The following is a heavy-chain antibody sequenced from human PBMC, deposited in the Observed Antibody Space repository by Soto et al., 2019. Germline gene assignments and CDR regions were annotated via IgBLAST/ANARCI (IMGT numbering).Heavy chain of an antibody. V-gene: IGHV3-21*01. CDR1: GFTFKTYS. Sequence: EEQLVESGGGLVKPGESLRLSCAGYGFTFKTYSMNWVRQAPGKGLEWVSSISGSSSFIYYAESVRGRLTISRDNAKNSLSRQMNSLRVEDTAVYSCARDLGNTGYPDAFDIWGQGTMVTVSS. CDR3: ARDLGNTGYPDAFDI. D-gene: IGHD3-9*01. CDR2: ISGSSSFI. J-gene: IGHJ3*02.